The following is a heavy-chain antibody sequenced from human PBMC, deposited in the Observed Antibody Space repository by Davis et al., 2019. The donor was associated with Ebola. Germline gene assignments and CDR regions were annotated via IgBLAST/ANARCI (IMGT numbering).Heavy chain of an antibody. D-gene: IGHD2-2*01. CDR2: ITGSAATT. CDR3: AKALSAKIGYCISTSCPYYYYGMDV. CDR1: GFTFSNYA. Sequence: GGSLRLSCAASGFTFSNYAMSWVRQAPGKGLEWVSAITGSAATTYYADSVKGRFTISRDNSKNTLYLQMNSLRAEDTAVYYCAKALSAKIGYCISTSCPYYYYGMDVWGQGTTVTVSS. J-gene: IGHJ6*02. V-gene: IGHV3-23*01.